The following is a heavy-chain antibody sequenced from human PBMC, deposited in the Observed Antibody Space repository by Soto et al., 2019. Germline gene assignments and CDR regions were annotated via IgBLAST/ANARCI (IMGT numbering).Heavy chain of an antibody. D-gene: IGHD2-21*01. Sequence: EVQLLESGGDLVQPGGSLRLSCAAAGFTFSNYDMSWVRQAPGKGLEWVSSVSSSGSSTYYADSVKGRFTISRDNSKNTLYLQMSSLGAADTAVYHCARRDCGSGRNCEFGAPAFAYWGQGKLVTVTS. J-gene: IGHJ4*02. CDR2: VSSSGSST. CDR1: GFTFSNYD. CDR3: ARRDCGSGRNCEFGAPAFAY. V-gene: IGHV3-23*01.